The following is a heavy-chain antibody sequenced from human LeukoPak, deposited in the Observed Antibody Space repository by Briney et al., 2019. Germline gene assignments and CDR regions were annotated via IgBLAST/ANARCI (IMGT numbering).Heavy chain of an antibody. CDR2: ISGSGGNT. V-gene: IGHV3-23*01. Sequence: GGSLRLSCAASGFTFSSYGMSWVRQAPGKGLEWVSAISGSGGNTYYADSVKGRFTISRDNSKNTLYLQMNSLRAEDTAVYYCARNAHSSSWYVWPPSYYYYMDVWGKGTTVTVSS. CDR3: ARNAHSSSWYVWPPSYYYYMDV. CDR1: GFTFSSYG. J-gene: IGHJ6*03. D-gene: IGHD6-13*01.